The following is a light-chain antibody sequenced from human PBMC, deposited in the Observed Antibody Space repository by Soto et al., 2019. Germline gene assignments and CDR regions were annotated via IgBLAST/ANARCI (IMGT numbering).Light chain of an antibody. CDR3: SSYTISSTKV. V-gene: IGLV2-14*01. J-gene: IGLJ1*01. CDR2: EVS. CDR1: SSDVGGYNY. Sequence: QSALTQPASVSGSPGQSITISCTGTSSDVGGYNYVSWYQQHPGKAPKLMIYEVSNRPSGVSNRFSGSKSGNTASLTISGLQDEDEADYYCSSYTISSTKVFGTGTKGTVL.